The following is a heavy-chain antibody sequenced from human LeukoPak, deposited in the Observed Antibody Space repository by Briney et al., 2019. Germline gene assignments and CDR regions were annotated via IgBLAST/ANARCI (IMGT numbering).Heavy chain of an antibody. Sequence: PGRSLRLSCAASGFTFSSYAMHWVRQAPGKGLEWVGVISYDGSNKYYADSVKGRFTISRDNYKNTLYLQMNSLRAEDTAVYYCARDPPYYYDSSGYFGAFDIWGQGTMVTVSS. CDR1: GFTFSSYA. D-gene: IGHD3-22*01. CDR2: ISYDGSNK. CDR3: ARDPPYYYDSSGYFGAFDI. J-gene: IGHJ3*02. V-gene: IGHV3-30*01.